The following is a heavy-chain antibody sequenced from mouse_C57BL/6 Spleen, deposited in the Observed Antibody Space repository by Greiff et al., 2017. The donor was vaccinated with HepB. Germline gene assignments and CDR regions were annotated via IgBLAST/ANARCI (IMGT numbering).Heavy chain of an antibody. D-gene: IGHD2-5*01. CDR1: GYTFTGYW. CDR2: ILPGSGST. Sequence: QVQLKESGAELMKPGASVKLSCKATGYTFTGYWIEWVKQRPGHGLEWIGEILPGSGSTNYNEKFKGKATFTADTSSNTAYMQLSSLTTEDSAIYYCARGGGYSNYPYYAMDYWGQGTSVTVSS. V-gene: IGHV1-9*01. CDR3: ARGGGYSNYPYYAMDY. J-gene: IGHJ4*01.